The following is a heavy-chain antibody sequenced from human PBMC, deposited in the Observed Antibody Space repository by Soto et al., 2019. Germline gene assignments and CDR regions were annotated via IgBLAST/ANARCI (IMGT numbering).Heavy chain of an antibody. J-gene: IGHJ4*02. D-gene: IGHD3-3*01. CDR2: ISASGDNT. CDR1: GFTFSSYA. Sequence: GGSLRLSCAASGFTFSSYAMSWVRQAPGMGLEWASGISASGDNTYYPDSVKGRFTISRDNSKNTLYLQMNNLRAEDTAVYYCADGGEWSFNFVYWGQGTLVTVSS. CDR3: ADGGEWSFNFVY. V-gene: IGHV3-23*01.